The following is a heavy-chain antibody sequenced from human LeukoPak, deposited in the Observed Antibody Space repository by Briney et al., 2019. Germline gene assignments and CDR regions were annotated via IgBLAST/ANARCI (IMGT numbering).Heavy chain of an antibody. D-gene: IGHD3-22*01. CDR1: GGSISSGGYS. J-gene: IGHJ3*02. Sequence: SQTLSLTCTVSGGSISSGGYSWSWIRQPPGKGLEWIGYIYHSGSTYYNPSLKSRVTISVDRSKNQFSLKLSSVTAADTAVYYCARDKGYYDSSGYAFDIWGQGTMVAVSS. V-gene: IGHV4-30-2*01. CDR3: ARDKGYYDSSGYAFDI. CDR2: IYHSGST.